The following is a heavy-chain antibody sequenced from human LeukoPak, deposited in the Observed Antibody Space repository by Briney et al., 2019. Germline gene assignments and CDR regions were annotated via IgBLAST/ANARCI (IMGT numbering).Heavy chain of an antibody. J-gene: IGHJ4*02. CDR2: IIPIFGTA. CDR3: ARGGLRGYSYGQHHSLFDY. CDR1: GVTFSSYA. Sequence: SVNFACKASGVTFSSYAISWVRQAPGQGLEWMGGIIPIFGTANYAQQFQGRVTITTDESTSTAYMELSSLRSEDTAVYYCARGGLRGYSYGQHHSLFDYWGQGTPVTVSS. V-gene: IGHV1-69*05. D-gene: IGHD5-18*01.